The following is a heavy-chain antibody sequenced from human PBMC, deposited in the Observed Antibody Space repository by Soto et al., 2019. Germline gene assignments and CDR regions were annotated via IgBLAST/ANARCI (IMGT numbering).Heavy chain of an antibody. D-gene: IGHD3-10*01. Sequence: GGSLRLSCAASGFTFSSYAMHWARQAPGKGLEWVAVISYDGSNKYYADSVKGRFTISRDNSKNTLYLQMNSLRAEDTAVYYCARGSGLWFGELWNYYGMDVWGQGTTVTVSS. CDR3: ARGSGLWFGELWNYYGMDV. CDR2: ISYDGSNK. V-gene: IGHV3-30-3*01. J-gene: IGHJ6*02. CDR1: GFTFSSYA.